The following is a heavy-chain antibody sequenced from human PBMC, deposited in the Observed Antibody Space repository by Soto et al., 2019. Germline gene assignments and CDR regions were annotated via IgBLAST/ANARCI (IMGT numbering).Heavy chain of an antibody. CDR3: ARQYSYGSYYYGMDV. CDR1: GYTFTNYG. Sequence: GASVKVSWKASGYTFTNYGSTWVLQAPGQGLEWMGWISAYNGDTHYTQRLQGRVTMTRDTSTSTVYMELSSLRSEDTAVYYCARQYSYGSYYYGMDVWGQGTTVTVSS. D-gene: IGHD5-18*01. V-gene: IGHV1-18*01. J-gene: IGHJ6*02. CDR2: ISAYNGDT.